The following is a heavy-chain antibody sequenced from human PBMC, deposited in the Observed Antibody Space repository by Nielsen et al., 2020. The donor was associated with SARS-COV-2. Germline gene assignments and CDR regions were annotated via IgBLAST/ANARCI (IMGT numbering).Heavy chain of an antibody. V-gene: IGHV4-59*01. Sequence: SETLSLTCTVSRGSISNYYWSWIRQSPGEGLEFIAYFSYSGKTTYNPALKSRVTMSVDTSMNQFSLHLNSVTAADTAVYYCARLVAPNYFASGTYPGSFDYWGQGIVVTVSS. CDR1: RGSISNYY. J-gene: IGHJ4*02. CDR3: ARLVAPNYFASGTYPGSFDY. CDR2: FSYSGKT. D-gene: IGHD3-10*01.